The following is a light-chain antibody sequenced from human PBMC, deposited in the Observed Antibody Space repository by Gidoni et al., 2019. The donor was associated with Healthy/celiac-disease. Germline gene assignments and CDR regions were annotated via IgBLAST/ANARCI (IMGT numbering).Light chain of an antibody. CDR2: GAS. J-gene: IGKJ1*01. CDR3: QQYGSSPWT. V-gene: IGKV3-20*01. Sequence: VLTQSPGTLSLSPGERATLSCRASQSVSSSYLAWYQQKPGQAPRLLIYGASSRATGIPDRFSGSGAGTDFTLTISRLEPEDFAVYYCQQYGSSPWTFGQGTKVEIK. CDR1: QSVSSSY.